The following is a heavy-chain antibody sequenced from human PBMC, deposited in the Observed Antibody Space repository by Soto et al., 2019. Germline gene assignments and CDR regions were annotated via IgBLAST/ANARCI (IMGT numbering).Heavy chain of an antibody. D-gene: IGHD6-19*01. V-gene: IGHV4-39*01. CDR3: ASLGGAVAGFDY. CDR2: IYYSGST. J-gene: IGHJ4*02. Sequence: QLLESGPGLVKPSETLSLTCTVSGGSISSSSYYWGWIRQPPGKGLEWIGSIYYSGSTYYNPSLKSRVTISVDTSKNQFSLKLSSVTAADTAVYYCASLGGAVAGFDYWGQGTLVTVSS. CDR1: GGSISSSSYY.